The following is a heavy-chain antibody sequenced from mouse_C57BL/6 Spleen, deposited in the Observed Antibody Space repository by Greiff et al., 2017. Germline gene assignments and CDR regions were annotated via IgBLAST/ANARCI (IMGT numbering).Heavy chain of an antibody. CDR1: GYSFTGYF. J-gene: IGHJ4*01. V-gene: IGHV1-20*01. CDR3: ARSNDGYYVGAMDY. D-gene: IGHD2-3*01. CDR2: INPYNGDT. Sequence: EVQLQESGPELVKPGDSVKISCKASGYSFTGYFMNWVMQSHGKSLEWIGRINPYNGDTFYNQKFKGKATLTVDKTSSTAHMELRSLTSEDSAVYYYARSNDGYYVGAMDYWGQGTSVTVSS.